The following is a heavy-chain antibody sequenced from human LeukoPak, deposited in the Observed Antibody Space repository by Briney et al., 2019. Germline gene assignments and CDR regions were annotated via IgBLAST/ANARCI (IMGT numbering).Heavy chain of an antibody. J-gene: IGHJ6*02. Sequence: GRSLRLSCAASGFTFSSYAMHWVRQAPGKGMEWVAVISYDGSNKYYADSVKGRFTISRDNSKNTLYLQMNSLRAEDTAVYYCARDSYGMDVWGQGTTVTVSS. CDR3: ARDSYGMDV. V-gene: IGHV3-30-3*01. CDR1: GFTFSSYA. CDR2: ISYDGSNK.